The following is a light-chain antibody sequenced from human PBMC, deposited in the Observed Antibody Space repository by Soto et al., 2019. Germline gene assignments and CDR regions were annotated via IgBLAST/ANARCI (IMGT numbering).Light chain of an antibody. V-gene: IGKV3-20*01. CDR1: QSVSSSN. J-gene: IGKJ1*01. CDR2: GAS. CDR3: QQYGSTPRT. Sequence: EIVLTQSPGTLSLSPGERATLSCRASQSVSSSNLAWYQQKPGQAPRLLIYGASSRATGIPDRFSGSGSVTASTLTISRLESEDFAVYYCQQYGSTPRTFGQGTKVEIK.